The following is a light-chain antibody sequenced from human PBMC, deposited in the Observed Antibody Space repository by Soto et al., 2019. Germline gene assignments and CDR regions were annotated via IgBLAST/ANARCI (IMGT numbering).Light chain of an antibody. CDR3: QHYNSYSEA. J-gene: IGKJ1*01. Sequence: MNQSPSTLSGSEGDRVTITCRASQTISSWLAWYQQKPGKAPKLLIYKASTLKSGVPSRFSGSGSGTEFTLTISSLQPDDFAPYYCQHYNSYSEAFGQGTKVDI. CDR1: QTISSW. V-gene: IGKV1-5*03. CDR2: KAS.